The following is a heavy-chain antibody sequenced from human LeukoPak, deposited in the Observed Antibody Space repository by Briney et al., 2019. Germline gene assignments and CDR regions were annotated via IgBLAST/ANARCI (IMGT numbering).Heavy chain of an antibody. J-gene: IGHJ4*02. Sequence: GGSLRLSCAASGFTFSSNAMHWVRQAPGKGLEWVAVIWYDGSNKYHADSVKGRFTISRDNSKNTLYLQMNSLRAEYTAVYYCARGQVETAIPGDYWGQGTLVTVSS. CDR1: GFTFSSNA. V-gene: IGHV3-33*01. D-gene: IGHD2-21*02. CDR2: IWYDGSNK. CDR3: ARGQVETAIPGDY.